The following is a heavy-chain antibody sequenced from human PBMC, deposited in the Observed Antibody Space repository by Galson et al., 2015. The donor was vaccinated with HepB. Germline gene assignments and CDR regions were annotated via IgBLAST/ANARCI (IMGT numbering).Heavy chain of an antibody. D-gene: IGHD3-3*01. V-gene: IGHV1-46*01. CDR3: ARVAYYDFRSGHPGYFDY. CDR2: INASGGST. Sequence: SVKVSCKASGYTFTSYYMHWVRQAPGQGLEWMGIINASGGSTSYALKFQGRVTMTRDTSTSTVYMELSSLRSEDTAVYYCARVAYYDFRSGHPGYFDYWGQGTLVTVSS. CDR1: GYTFTSYY. J-gene: IGHJ4*02.